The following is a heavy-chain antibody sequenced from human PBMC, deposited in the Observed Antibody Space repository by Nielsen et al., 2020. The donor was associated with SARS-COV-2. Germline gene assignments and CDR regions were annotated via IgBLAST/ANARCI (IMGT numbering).Heavy chain of an antibody. V-gene: IGHV3-48*02. CDR3: ARDLLGYTHGPFDY. Sequence: GGSLRLSCAASGFTFSRYRMNWVRQAPGKGPEWVSYISSSSSTIYYADSVKGRFTISRDNAKSSLYLQMNSLRDENTAVYYCARDLLGYTHGPFDYWGQGTPVTVSS. CDR1: GFTFSRYR. J-gene: IGHJ4*02. D-gene: IGHD5-18*01. CDR2: ISSSSSTI.